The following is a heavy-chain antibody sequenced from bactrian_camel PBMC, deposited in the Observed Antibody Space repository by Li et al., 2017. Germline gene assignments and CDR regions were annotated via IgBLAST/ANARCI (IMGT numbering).Heavy chain of an antibody. CDR2: IDGDGRT. D-gene: IGHD4*01. Sequence: HVQLVESGGGSVQAGGSLRLSCAASGFTASIYAIYCMGWFRQAPGLEREGVGSIDGDGRTRYADSVKGRFTISKDAAKNILYLEMNSLQPEDTAMYYCAAEEPLDCYDGSLLVAGYNYWGQGTQVTVS. CDR1: GFTASIYA. V-gene: IGHV3S53*01. CDR3: AAEEPLDCYDGSLLVAGYNY. J-gene: IGHJ4*01.